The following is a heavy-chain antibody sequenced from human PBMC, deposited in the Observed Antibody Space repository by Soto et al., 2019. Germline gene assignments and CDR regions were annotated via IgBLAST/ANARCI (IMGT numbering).Heavy chain of an antibody. CDR2: IYHGLSI. V-gene: IGHV4-34*01. CDR1: SGSFSGYY. CDR3: ARHGGYYFDY. D-gene: IGHD3-16*01. J-gene: IGHJ4*02. Sequence: SETLSLTCAAYSGSFSGYYWSWIRQPPGKGLEWIGEIYHGLSIVYNPSLKSRVTISGDSSKNQFSLKLSSVTAADTAVYYCARHGGYYFDYWGQGTLVTVSS.